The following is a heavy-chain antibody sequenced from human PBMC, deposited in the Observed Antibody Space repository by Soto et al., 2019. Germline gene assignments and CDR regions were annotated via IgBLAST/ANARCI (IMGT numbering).Heavy chain of an antibody. CDR2: IYYSGST. V-gene: IGHV4-31*03. J-gene: IGHJ4*02. Sequence: SESLTITCTFSERSISIGAYYWSWIRQHPGKGLEWIGYIYYSGSTYNNPALKSRVTMSVDTAKTQSALELSSVSAAGTAVHYWAREGTTTQSFDYWGQGTLVTVSS. D-gene: IGHD1-1*01. CDR1: ERSISIGAYY. CDR3: AREGTTTQSFDY.